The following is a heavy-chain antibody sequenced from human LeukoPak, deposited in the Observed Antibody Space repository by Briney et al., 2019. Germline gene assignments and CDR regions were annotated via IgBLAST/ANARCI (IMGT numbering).Heavy chain of an antibody. J-gene: IGHJ4*02. CDR2: IYTSGST. Sequence: SETLSLTCTVSGGSISSGSYYWNWIRQPAGKGLEWIGRIYTSGSTNYNPSLKSRVTISVDTSKNQLSLKLSSVTAADTAVYYCARDLLGATSFDYWGQGTLVTVSS. V-gene: IGHV4-61*02. CDR3: ARDLLGATSFDY. D-gene: IGHD1-26*01. CDR1: GGSISSGSYY.